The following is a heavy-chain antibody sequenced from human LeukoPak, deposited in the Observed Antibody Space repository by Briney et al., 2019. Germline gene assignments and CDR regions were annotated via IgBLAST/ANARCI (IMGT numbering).Heavy chain of an antibody. CDR2: MNPNNGNT. D-gene: IGHD4-23*01. Sequence: PSVKVSCKASGYTFTSYDINWVRQATGQGLEWMGWMNPNNGNTGYAQKFQGRVTMTRNTAITTAYMEMSSLKFEDTGVYYCARDDGNLYGLDVWGQGTTVTVSS. J-gene: IGHJ6*02. CDR3: ARDDGNLYGLDV. V-gene: IGHV1-8*01. CDR1: GYTFTSYD.